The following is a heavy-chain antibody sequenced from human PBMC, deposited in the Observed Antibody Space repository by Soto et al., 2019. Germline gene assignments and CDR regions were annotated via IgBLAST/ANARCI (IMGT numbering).Heavy chain of an antibody. V-gene: IGHV4-59*08. CDR2: IYYSGST. Sequence: TSETLSLTCTVSGGSISSYYWSWIRQPPGKGLEWIGYIYYSGSTNYNPSLKSRVTISVDTSKNQFSLKLSSVTAADTAVYYCARLGPYGYYYMDVWGKGTTVTVSS. J-gene: IGHJ6*03. CDR3: ARLGPYGYYYMDV. D-gene: IGHD3-10*01. CDR1: GGSISSYY.